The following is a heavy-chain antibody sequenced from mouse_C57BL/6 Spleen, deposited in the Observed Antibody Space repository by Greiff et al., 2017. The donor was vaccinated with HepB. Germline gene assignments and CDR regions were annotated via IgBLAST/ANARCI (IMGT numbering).Heavy chain of an antibody. CDR3: ARRETGAWFAY. CDR2: ISSGSSTI. V-gene: IGHV5-17*01. D-gene: IGHD4-1*01. Sequence: DVMLVESGGGLVKPGGSLKLSCAASGFTFSDYGMHWVRQAPEKGLEWVAYISSGSSTIYYADTVKGRFTISRDNAKNTLFLQMTSLRSEDTAMYYCARRETGAWFAYWGQGTLVTVSA. CDR1: GFTFSDYG. J-gene: IGHJ3*01.